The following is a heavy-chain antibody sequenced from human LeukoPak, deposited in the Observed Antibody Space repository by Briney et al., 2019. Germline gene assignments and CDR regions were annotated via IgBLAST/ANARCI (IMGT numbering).Heavy chain of an antibody. CDR3: ARKGRTSYYYYMDV. J-gene: IGHJ6*03. V-gene: IGHV3-7*01. Sequence: GGSLRLSRAASGFTFSSYWMSWVRQAPGKGLEWVANIKQDGSEKYYVDFVKGRFTISRDNAKNSLYLQMNSLRAEDTAVYYCARKGRTSYYYYMDVWGKGTTVTISS. CDR1: GFTFSSYW. CDR2: IKQDGSEK. D-gene: IGHD2-2*01.